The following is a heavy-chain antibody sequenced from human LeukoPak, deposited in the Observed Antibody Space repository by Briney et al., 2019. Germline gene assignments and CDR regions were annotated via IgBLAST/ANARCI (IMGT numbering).Heavy chain of an antibody. Sequence: SETLSLTCAVYGVSFSGYYWSWIRQPPGKGLEWIGEINHSGSTNYNPSLKSRVTISVDTSKNQFSLKLSSVTAADTAVYYCARGQLWSDYWGQGTLVTVSS. V-gene: IGHV4-34*01. J-gene: IGHJ4*02. CDR2: INHSGST. CDR1: GVSFSGYY. CDR3: ARGQLWSDY. D-gene: IGHD5-18*01.